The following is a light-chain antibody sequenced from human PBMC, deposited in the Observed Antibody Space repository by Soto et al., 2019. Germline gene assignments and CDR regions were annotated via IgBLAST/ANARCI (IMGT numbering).Light chain of an antibody. CDR1: QTVSGY. V-gene: IGKV3-11*01. CDR2: NTS. Sequence: EIVLTQSPATLSLSPGERATLSCRASQTVSGYLAWYQQKPGQAPRLLLYNTSTRATGIPARFSGSGSETDFTLTISSLEPEDFAIYYCQQRSSWPVTFGQGTRLEIK. J-gene: IGKJ5*01. CDR3: QQRSSWPVT.